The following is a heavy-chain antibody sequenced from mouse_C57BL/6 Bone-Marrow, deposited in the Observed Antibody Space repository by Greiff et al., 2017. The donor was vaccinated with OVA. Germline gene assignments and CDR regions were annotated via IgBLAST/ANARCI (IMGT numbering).Heavy chain of an antibody. J-gene: IGHJ2*01. CDR2: INPSTGGT. CDR1: GYSFTGYY. D-gene: IGHD1-1*01. V-gene: IGHV1-42*01. CDR3: ARLSYGRYYFDY. Sequence: EVQRVESGPELVKPGASVKISCKASGYSFTGYYMNWVKQSPEKSLEWIGEINPSTGGTTYNQKFKAKATLTVDKSSSTAYMQLKSLTSEDSAVYYCARLSYGRYYFDYWGQGTTLTVSS.